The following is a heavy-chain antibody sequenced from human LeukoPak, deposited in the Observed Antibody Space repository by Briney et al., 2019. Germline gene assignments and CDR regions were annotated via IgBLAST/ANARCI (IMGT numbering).Heavy chain of an antibody. D-gene: IGHD2-8*01. J-gene: IGHJ4*02. V-gene: IGHV3-23*01. CDR3: AKGGCTNGVCYNDY. CDR2: ISGSGGST. Sequence: GGTLRLSCAASGFTFSSYGMSWVRQAPGKGLEWVSAISGSGGSTYYADSVKGRFTISRDNSKNTLYLQMNSLRAEDTAVYYCAKGGCTNGVCYNDYWGQGTLVTVSS. CDR1: GFTFSSYG.